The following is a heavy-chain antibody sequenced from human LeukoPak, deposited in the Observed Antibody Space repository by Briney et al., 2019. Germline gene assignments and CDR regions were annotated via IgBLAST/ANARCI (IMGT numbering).Heavy chain of an antibody. J-gene: IGHJ4*02. CDR2: IKQQGSEI. V-gene: IGHV3-7*01. Sequence: PGGSLRLSCAASGFTFSNYWMSWVRQAPGKGLEWVANIKQQGSEIYYVDSVKGRFTNSRDNAKNSLYLQMNSLRAEDTAVYYCARDGTKQWLGSLDYWGQGTLVTVSS. CDR3: ARDGTKQWLGSLDY. CDR1: GFTFSNYW. D-gene: IGHD6-19*01.